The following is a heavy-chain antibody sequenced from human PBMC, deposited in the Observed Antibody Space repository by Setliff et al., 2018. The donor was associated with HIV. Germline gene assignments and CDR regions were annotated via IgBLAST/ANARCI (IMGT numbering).Heavy chain of an antibody. D-gene: IGHD1-26*01. CDR2: IYHSGST. CDR1: GGSISSGDYY. V-gene: IGHV4-30-4*08. J-gene: IGHJ4*02. Sequence: SETLSLTCTVSGGSISSGDYYWSWIRQPPGKGLEWIGYIYHSGSTYYNPSLKSRVTISVDTSKNQFSLKLSSVTAADTAVYYCAREGKEGATPFDYWGQGTLVTVSS. CDR3: AREGKEGATPFDY.